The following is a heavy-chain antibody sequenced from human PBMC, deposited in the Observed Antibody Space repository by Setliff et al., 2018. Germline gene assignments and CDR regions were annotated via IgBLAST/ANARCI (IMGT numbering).Heavy chain of an antibody. D-gene: IGHD3-10*01. CDR3: ARDLPRGGYYYYGMDV. CDR2: IWYDGSNK. Sequence: LSLTCTVSGGSISDYYWSWIRQAPGKGLEWVAVIWYDGSNKYYADSVKGRFTISRDNSKNTLYLQMNSLRAEDTAVYYCARDLPRGGYYYYGMDVWGQGTTVTVSS. J-gene: IGHJ6*02. V-gene: IGHV3-33*08. CDR1: GGSISDYY.